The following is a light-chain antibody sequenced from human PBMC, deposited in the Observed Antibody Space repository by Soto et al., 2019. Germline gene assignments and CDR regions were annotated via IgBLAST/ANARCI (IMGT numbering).Light chain of an antibody. CDR3: SSYISVSSPVV. J-gene: IGLJ2*01. CDR2: EVS. V-gene: IGLV2-14*01. CDR1: SSDVGYYNY. Sequence: QSALTQPASLSGSPGQSITISCTGTSSDVGYYNYVSWYQQHPGKAPKVIIYEVSNRPSGVSYRFSGSKSGNTASLTISGLQAEDEADYYYSSYISVSSPVVFGGGTKLTVL.